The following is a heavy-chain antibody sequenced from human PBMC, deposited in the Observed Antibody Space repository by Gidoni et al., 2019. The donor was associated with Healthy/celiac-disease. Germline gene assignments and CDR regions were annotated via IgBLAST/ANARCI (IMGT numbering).Heavy chain of an antibody. CDR1: GGTFSSYA. J-gene: IGHJ3*02. CDR2: IIPILGIA. CDR3: AREKLWWEPAAMHDAFDI. V-gene: IGHV1-69*04. Sequence: QVQLVQSGAEVKKPGSSVKVSCKASGGTFSSYAISWVRQAPGQGLEWMGRIIPILGIANYAQKFQGRVTITADKSTSTAYMELSSLRSEDTAVYYCAREKLWWEPAAMHDAFDIWGQGTMVTVSS. D-gene: IGHD2-2*01.